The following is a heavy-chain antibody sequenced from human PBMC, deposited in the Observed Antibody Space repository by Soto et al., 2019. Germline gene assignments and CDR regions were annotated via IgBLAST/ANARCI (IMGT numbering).Heavy chain of an antibody. CDR1: GYTFTSYA. D-gene: IGHD1-26*01. V-gene: IGHV1-3*01. J-gene: IGHJ4*02. CDR2: INGGNGDT. Sequence: QVQLVLSGAEVKKPGASVRISCRTSGYTFTSYAITWLRHAPGQRLEWMGWINGGNGDTKYSQKFQDRLSIIRDTSATTVSLGLSSLTSEDTAIYYCARGPLSLYSADFRWGQGTLVTVSS. CDR3: ARGPLSLYSADFR.